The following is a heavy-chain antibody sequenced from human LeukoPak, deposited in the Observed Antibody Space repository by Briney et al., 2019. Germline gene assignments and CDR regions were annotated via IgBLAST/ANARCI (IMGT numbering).Heavy chain of an antibody. V-gene: IGHV4-59*02. CDR1: GGSVSSYY. Sequence: SQTLSLTCTVSGGSVSSYYWSWIRQPPGKGLEWIGYIYYSGSTNYNPSLKSRVTISVDTSKNQFSLKLSSVTAADTAVYYCARFYSDAFDIWGQGTMVTVSS. J-gene: IGHJ3*02. CDR2: IYYSGST. CDR3: ARFYSDAFDI. D-gene: IGHD2-21*01.